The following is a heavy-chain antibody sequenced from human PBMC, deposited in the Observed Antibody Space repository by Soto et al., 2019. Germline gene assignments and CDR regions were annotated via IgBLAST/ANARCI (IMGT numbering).Heavy chain of an antibody. Sequence: QVQLQESGPGLVKPSQTLSLTCTVSGGSLSSGGYYWSWIRQHPGKGLEWIGYIYYSGSTYYNPSLKSRVTIPVATSKNQFSLKLSSVTAADTAVYYCAREAIYYDSSGYYFVPQSRTYYFDYWGQGTLVTVSS. CDR2: IYYSGST. J-gene: IGHJ4*02. V-gene: IGHV4-31*03. CDR3: AREAIYYDSSGYYFVPQSRTYYFDY. CDR1: GGSLSSGGYY. D-gene: IGHD3-22*01.